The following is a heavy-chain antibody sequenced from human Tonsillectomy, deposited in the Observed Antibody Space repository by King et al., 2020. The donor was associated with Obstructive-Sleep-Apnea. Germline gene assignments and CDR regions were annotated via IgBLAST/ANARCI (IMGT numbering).Heavy chain of an antibody. J-gene: IGHJ4*02. Sequence: VQLVESGGGVVQPGRSLRLSCAASGFTFSSYGMHWVRQAPGKGLEWVVVISYDGSNKYYADSVKGRFTISRDNSKNTLYLQMNSLEAEDTAVYYCAKELYCSGGSCYSVGLYSDYPLVDYWGQGTLVTVSS. D-gene: IGHD2-15*01. CDR3: AKELYCSGGSCYSVGLYSDYPLVDY. CDR2: ISYDGSNK. V-gene: IGHV3-30*18. CDR1: GFTFSSYG.